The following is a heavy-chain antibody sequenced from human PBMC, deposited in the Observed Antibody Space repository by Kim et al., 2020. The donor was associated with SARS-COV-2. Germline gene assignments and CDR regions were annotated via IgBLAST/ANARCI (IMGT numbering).Heavy chain of an antibody. J-gene: IGHJ4*02. CDR3: ARSSIAAAFYDY. D-gene: IGHD6-13*01. V-gene: IGHV4-59*13. CDR1: GGSISSYY. Sequence: SETLSLTCTVSGGSISSYYWSWIRQPPGKGLEWIGYIYYSGSTNYNPSLKSRVTISVDTSKNQFSMKLSSVTAADTAVYYCARSSIAAAFYDYWGQGTLV. CDR2: IYYSGST.